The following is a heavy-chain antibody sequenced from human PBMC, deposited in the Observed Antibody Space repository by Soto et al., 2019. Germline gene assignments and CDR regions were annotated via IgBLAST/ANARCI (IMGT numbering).Heavy chain of an antibody. CDR2: ISAYNGNT. Sequence: ASVKVSCKASGYTFTSYGISWVRQAPGQGLEWMGWISAYNGNTNYAQKLQGRVTMTTDTSTSTAYMELRSLRSDDTAVYYCARERRITMVRGVKGGSYYFDYWGQGTLVTVSS. V-gene: IGHV1-18*01. CDR3: ARERRITMVRGVKGGSYYFDY. D-gene: IGHD3-10*01. CDR1: GYTFTSYG. J-gene: IGHJ4*02.